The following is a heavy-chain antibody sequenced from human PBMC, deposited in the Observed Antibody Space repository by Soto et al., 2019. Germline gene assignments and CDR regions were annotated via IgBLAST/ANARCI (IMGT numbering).Heavy chain of an antibody. CDR2: ISAYNGNT. Sequence: ASVKVSCKASGYTFTSYGISWVRQAPGQGLEWMGWISAYNGNTNYAQKLQGRVTMTTDTSTSTAYMELRSLRSDDTAVYYCARDSNSSGPKLAYYYYYGMDVWGQGTTVTVSS. J-gene: IGHJ6*02. CDR3: ARDSNSSGPKLAYYYYYGMDV. D-gene: IGHD3-22*01. V-gene: IGHV1-18*01. CDR1: GYTFTSYG.